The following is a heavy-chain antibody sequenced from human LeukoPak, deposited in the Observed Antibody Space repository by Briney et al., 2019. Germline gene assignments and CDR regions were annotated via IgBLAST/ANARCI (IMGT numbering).Heavy chain of an antibody. CDR1: GFTFDDYA. J-gene: IGHJ4*02. V-gene: IGHV3-9*01. D-gene: IGHD2-15*01. Sequence: SGGSLRLSCAASGFTFDDYAMHWVRQAPVKGLEWVSGISWNSGSIGYADSVKGRFTISRDNAKNSLYLQMNSLRAEDTALYYCAKADRGYCRGGSCYFDYWGQGTLVTVSS. CDR2: ISWNSGSI. CDR3: AKADRGYCRGGSCYFDY.